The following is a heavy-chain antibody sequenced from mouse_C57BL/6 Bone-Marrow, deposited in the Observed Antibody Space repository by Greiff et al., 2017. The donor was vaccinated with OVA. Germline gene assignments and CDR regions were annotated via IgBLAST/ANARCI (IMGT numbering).Heavy chain of an antibody. V-gene: IGHV5-6*01. D-gene: IGHD2-4*01. CDR1: GFTFSSYG. CDR3: ARHGGLRRETWFAY. Sequence: EVMLVESGGDLVKPGGSLKLSCAASGFTFSSYGMSWVRQTPDKRLEWVATISSGGSYTYYPDSVKGRFTISRDNAKNTLYLQMSSLKAEDTAMYYWARHGGLRRETWFAYWGQGTLVTVSA. CDR2: ISSGGSYT. J-gene: IGHJ3*01.